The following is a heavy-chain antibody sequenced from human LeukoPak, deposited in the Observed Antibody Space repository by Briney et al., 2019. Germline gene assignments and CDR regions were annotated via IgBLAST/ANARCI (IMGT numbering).Heavy chain of an antibody. J-gene: IGHJ4*02. CDR1: GFTFSDYW. CDR2: VSRDGSNK. Sequence: GGSLRLSCAASGFTFSDYWMHWVRQAPGKGLVWVSRVSRDGSNKNYADSVKGRFNISRDNDKKTLYMQMNSLRAEDTAVYYCARDRSISAAGDTYWGQGTLVTVSS. CDR3: ARDRSISAAGDTY. D-gene: IGHD6-13*01. V-gene: IGHV3-74*01.